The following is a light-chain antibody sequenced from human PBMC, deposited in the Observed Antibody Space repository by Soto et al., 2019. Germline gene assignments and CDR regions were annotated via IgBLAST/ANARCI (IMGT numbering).Light chain of an antibody. J-gene: IGKJ1*01. Sequence: DIPMTQSPSSLSASVGDRVTITCQAGQGISHYLNWYQQKPGKAPKLLIYDASNLDTGVPSRFSGSGSGTDFTLTISSLQAEDVAVYYCQQYYTTPWTFGQGTKVEIK. CDR3: QQYYTTPWT. CDR2: DAS. V-gene: IGKV1-33*01. CDR1: QGISHY.